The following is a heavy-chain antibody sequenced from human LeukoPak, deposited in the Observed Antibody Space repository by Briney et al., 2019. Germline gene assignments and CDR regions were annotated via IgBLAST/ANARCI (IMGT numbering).Heavy chain of an antibody. V-gene: IGHV4-4*07. J-gene: IGHJ5*02. CDR1: GGSISSYY. D-gene: IGHD2-2*01. CDR2: IYTSGST. Sequence: PSETLSLTCTVSGGSISSYYWSWIRQPAGKGLEWIGRIYTSGSTNYNPSLKSRVTMSVDTSKNQFSLKLSSVTAADTAVYYCARDLWVVPAVHTAPGKYNWFDPWGQGTLVTVSS. CDR3: ARDLWVVPAVHTAPGKYNWFDP.